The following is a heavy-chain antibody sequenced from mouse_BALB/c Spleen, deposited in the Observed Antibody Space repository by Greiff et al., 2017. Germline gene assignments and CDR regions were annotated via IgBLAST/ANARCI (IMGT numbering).Heavy chain of an antibody. CDR1: GYTFTDYA. J-gene: IGHJ4*01. CDR3: ARPGTRGAMDY. Sequence: VKLQESGAELVRPGVSVKISCKGSGYTFTDYAMHWVKQSHAKSLEWIGVISTYYGDASYNQKFKGKATMTVDKSSSTAYMELARLTSEDSAIYYCARPGTRGAMDYWGQGTSVTVSS. V-gene: IGHV1S137*01. D-gene: IGHD4-1*01. CDR2: ISTYYGDA.